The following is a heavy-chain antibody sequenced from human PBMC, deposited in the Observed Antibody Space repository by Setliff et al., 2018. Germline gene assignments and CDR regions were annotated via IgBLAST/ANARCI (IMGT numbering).Heavy chain of an antibody. D-gene: IGHD5-18*01. CDR2: IIPLFGTT. Sequence: SVKVSCKASGGTFSNIGISWVRQAPGQGLEWMGGIIPLFGTTNYAQEFQGRVTITTDESTNTAYMELSSLRTEDTAVYYCAREGVDTRSSTDYRYYMDVWGKGTTVTVSS. CDR3: AREGVDTRSSTDYRYYMDV. V-gene: IGHV1-69*05. CDR1: GGTFSNIG. J-gene: IGHJ6*03.